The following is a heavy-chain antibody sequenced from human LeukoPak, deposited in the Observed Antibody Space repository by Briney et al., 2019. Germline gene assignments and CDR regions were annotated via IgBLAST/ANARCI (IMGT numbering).Heavy chain of an antibody. J-gene: IGHJ3*01. CDR1: GFSFSSHW. V-gene: IGHV3-7*01. CDR2: IKEDGSAR. Sequence: GGSLRLSCVASGFSFSSHWMNWVRQAPGKGLEWVANIKEDGSARYYVESVKGRFTISRDNTKNSVFLQMNNLRGGDSAVYYCVKRNALEFWGQGTMVTVSS. CDR3: VKRNALEF.